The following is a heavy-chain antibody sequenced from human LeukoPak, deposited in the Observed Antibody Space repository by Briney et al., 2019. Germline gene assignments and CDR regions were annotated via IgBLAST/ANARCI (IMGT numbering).Heavy chain of an antibody. J-gene: IGHJ6*03. CDR1: GFTFSSYA. D-gene: IGHD2-2*01. CDR2: VSGSGGST. Sequence: GGSLRLSCAASGFTFSSYAMSWVRQAPGKGLEWVSAVSGSGGSTYYADSVKGRFTISRDNSKNPLYLQMNSLRAEDTAVYYCAKTYNECQLLCPWCYYIDVWGKGTPVTVSS. V-gene: IGHV3-23*01. CDR3: AKTYNECQLLCPWCYYIDV.